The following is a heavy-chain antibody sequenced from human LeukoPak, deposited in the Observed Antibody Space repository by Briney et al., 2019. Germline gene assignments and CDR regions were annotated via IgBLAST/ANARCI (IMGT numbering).Heavy chain of an antibody. CDR3: AGNKRAYNWNAFHI. J-gene: IGHJ3*02. CDR2: IYYSGST. D-gene: IGHD1-1*01. Sequence: SETLSLTCTVSGGSISSSSYYWGWIRQPPGKGLEWIGSIYYSGSTYYNPSLKSRGTISVDTSKNQFSLKLSSVTAADTAVYYCAGNKRAYNWNAFHIWGQGTMVTVSS. V-gene: IGHV4-39*07. CDR1: GGSISSSSYY.